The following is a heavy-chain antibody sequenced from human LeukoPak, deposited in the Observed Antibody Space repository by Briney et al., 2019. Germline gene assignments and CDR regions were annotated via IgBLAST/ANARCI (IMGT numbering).Heavy chain of an antibody. J-gene: IGHJ4*02. Sequence: SVKVSCKASGGTFSRYTISWVRQAPGQGREWMGRIITILGIANHAQKFQGRDTITADKSTGTAYMELSSLRSEDTAVYYCARQGGYYLDYWGQGTLVTVSS. CDR2: IITILGIA. CDR1: GGTFSRYT. V-gene: IGHV1-69*02. CDR3: ARQGGYYLDY. D-gene: IGHD2-15*01.